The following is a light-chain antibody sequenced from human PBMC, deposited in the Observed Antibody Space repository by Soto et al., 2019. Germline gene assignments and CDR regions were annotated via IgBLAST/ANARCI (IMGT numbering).Light chain of an antibody. CDR3: QQYGNSLYT. Sequence: EVVLTQSPGTLSLSPGERATLSCRASQSVSSSYLAWYQQKPVQAPRHLIYEASTRATGIPDMFSGSGSGADFTLSISRLEPEDFEVYYCQQYGNSLYTFGQGTNLEIK. V-gene: IGKV3-20*01. CDR2: EAS. CDR1: QSVSSSY. J-gene: IGKJ2*01.